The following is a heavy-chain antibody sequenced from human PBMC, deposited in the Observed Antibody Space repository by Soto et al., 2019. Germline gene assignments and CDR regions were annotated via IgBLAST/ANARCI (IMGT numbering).Heavy chain of an antibody. V-gene: IGHV1-18*01. Sequence: ASVKVSCKASGYTFTNYGITWVRQAPGQGLEWMGGIGAYNGDTHYTQRLQGRVTMTTDTSTSTAYMELRGLRSDDTAVYYCARRYFDSDPTLLGVAPYYYYMDVWGKGTTVTVSS. CDR2: IGAYNGDT. CDR1: GYTFTNYG. CDR3: ARRYFDSDPTLLGVAPYYYYMDV. J-gene: IGHJ6*03. D-gene: IGHD3-16*01.